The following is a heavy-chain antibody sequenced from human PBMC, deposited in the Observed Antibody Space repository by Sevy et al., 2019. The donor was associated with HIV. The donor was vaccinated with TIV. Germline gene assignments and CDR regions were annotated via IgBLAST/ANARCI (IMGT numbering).Heavy chain of an antibody. CDR2: ISSSSYI. CDR3: ARFWREYYFDY. CDR1: GFTFSSYS. D-gene: IGHD3-10*01. J-gene: IGHJ4*02. V-gene: IGHV3-21*01. Sequence: GGSLRLSCAASGFTFSSYSMNWVRQAPGKGPEWVSSISSSSYIYYADSVKGRFTISRDNAKNSLYLQMNSLRAEDTAVYYCARFWREYYFDYWGQGTLVTVSS.